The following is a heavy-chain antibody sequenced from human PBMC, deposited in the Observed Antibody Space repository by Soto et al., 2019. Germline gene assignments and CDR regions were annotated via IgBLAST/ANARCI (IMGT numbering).Heavy chain of an antibody. Sequence: SETLSLTCAVSGGSISSSNCWSWVRQPPGKGLEWIGEIYHSGSTNFNPSLKSRVTISVDKSKNQFSLKLNSVTAADTAVYYFGRGVPYDYSNYVVEYYFDYWGQGTLVTVSS. D-gene: IGHD4-4*01. CDR3: GRGVPYDYSNYVVEYYFDY. J-gene: IGHJ4*02. CDR1: GGSISSSNC. CDR2: IYHSGST. V-gene: IGHV4-4*02.